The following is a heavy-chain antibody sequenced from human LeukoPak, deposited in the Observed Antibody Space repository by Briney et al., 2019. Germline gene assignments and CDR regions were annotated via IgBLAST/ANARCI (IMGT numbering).Heavy chain of an antibody. CDR1: GFTFSSYG. Sequence: PGGSLRLSCAASGFTFSSYGMHWVRQAPGKGLEWVAVISYDGSNKYYADSVKGRFTISRDNSKNTLYLQMNSLRAEDTAVYYCARGSPRYGGFDPWGQGTLVTVSS. J-gene: IGHJ5*02. D-gene: IGHD4-17*01. CDR2: ISYDGSNK. CDR3: ARGSPRYGGFDP. V-gene: IGHV3-30*03.